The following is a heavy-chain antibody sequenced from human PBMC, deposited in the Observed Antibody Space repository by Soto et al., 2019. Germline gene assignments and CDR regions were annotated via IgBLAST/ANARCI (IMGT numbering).Heavy chain of an antibody. V-gene: IGHV1-24*01. CDR3: ATLFSPSDYYDSSGL. CDR2: FDPEDGET. CDR1: GYTLTELS. J-gene: IGHJ3*01. D-gene: IGHD3-22*01. Sequence: GASVKVSCKVSGYTLTELSMHWVRQAPGKGLEWMGGFDPEDGETIYAQKFQGRVTMTEDTSTDTAYMELSSLRSEDTAVYYCATLFSPSDYYDSSGLWGQGTVVTVSS.